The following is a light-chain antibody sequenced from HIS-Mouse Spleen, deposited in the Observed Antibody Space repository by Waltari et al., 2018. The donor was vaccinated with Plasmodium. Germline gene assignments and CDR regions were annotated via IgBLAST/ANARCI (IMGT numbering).Light chain of an antibody. CDR3: QQYGSSPYT. V-gene: IGKV3-20*01. Sequence: EIVLTQSPGTLSLSPGERATLSCRASQSVRSSYLAWYPQKPGQAPRLLIYGASSRATGIPDRFSGSGSGTDFTLTISRLEPEDFAVYYCQQYGSSPYTFGQGTKLEIK. CDR1: QSVRSSY. J-gene: IGKJ2*01. CDR2: GAS.